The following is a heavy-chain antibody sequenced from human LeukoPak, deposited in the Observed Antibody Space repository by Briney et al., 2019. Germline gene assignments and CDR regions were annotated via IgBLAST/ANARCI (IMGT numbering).Heavy chain of an antibody. Sequence: GGSLRLSCAASGFTFNNYSMNWVRQAPGKGLEWASSISSSSSYIYYADSVKGRFTISRDNAKNSLYLQMNSLRAEDTAVYSCAREGWGSMAEAFDIWGQGTMVTVSS. CDR1: GFTFNNYS. J-gene: IGHJ3*02. CDR3: AREGWGSMAEAFDI. CDR2: ISSSSSYI. V-gene: IGHV3-21*01. D-gene: IGHD7-27*01.